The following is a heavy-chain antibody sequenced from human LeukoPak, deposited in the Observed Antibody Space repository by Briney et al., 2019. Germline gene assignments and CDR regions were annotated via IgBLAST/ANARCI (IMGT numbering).Heavy chain of an antibody. J-gene: IGHJ4*02. D-gene: IGHD1-1*01. Sequence: PGGSLRLSCAASGFTFSRYYMSWVRQAPGKGLEWVASIKEDGSDRYYVDFVRGRFTIPRDNAKNSLYLQMTSLRADDTAVYYCARVANWDLDYWGQGTLVPVSS. CDR1: GFTFSRYY. CDR3: ARVANWDLDY. V-gene: IGHV3-7*05. CDR2: IKEDGSDR.